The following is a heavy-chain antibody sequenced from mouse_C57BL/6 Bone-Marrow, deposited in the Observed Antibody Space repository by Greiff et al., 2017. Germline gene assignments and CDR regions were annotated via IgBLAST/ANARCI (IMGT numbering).Heavy chain of an antibody. CDR2: IYPGSGNT. D-gene: IGHD3-2*02. CDR1: GYTFTGYC. J-gene: IGHJ2*01. CDR3: ARKAKGGYYFDY. Sequence: QVQLQQSGAELVRPGASVKLSCKASGYTFTGYCINWVKQRPGQGLEWIGRIYPGSGNTYYNEKFKGKATLTAEKSSSTAYMQLSSLTSEDSAVYFCARKAKGGYYFDYWGQGTTLTVSS. V-gene: IGHV1-76*01.